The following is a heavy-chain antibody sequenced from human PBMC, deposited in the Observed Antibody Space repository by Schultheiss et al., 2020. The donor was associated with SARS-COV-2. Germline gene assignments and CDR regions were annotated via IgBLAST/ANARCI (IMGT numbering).Heavy chain of an antibody. V-gene: IGHV4-59*01. CDR3: SRVPFSSSWYNGMDV. Sequence: SETLSLTCTVSGGSISSYYWSWIRQPQGKGLEWIGYIYYSGSTNYNPSLKSRVTISVDTSKNQFSLKLSSVTAADTAVYYCSRVPFSSSWYNGMDVWGQGSTVTVAS. J-gene: IGHJ6*02. D-gene: IGHD6-13*01. CDR1: GGSISSYY. CDR2: IYYSGST.